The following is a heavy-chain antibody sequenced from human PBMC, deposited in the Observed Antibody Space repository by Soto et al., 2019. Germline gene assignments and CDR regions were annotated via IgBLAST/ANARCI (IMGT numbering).Heavy chain of an antibody. Sequence: EVQLVESGGGLVKPGGSLRLSCAASGFTFTRYSMNWVRQAPGKGLEWVSSISSTTNYIYYADSMKGRFTVSRDNVKNSVYLDMNSLSAEDTAVYYCARVSEDLTSNFDYWGQGTLVTVSS. CDR2: ISSTTNYI. CDR3: ARVSEDLTSNFDY. CDR1: GFTFTRYS. J-gene: IGHJ4*02. V-gene: IGHV3-21*01.